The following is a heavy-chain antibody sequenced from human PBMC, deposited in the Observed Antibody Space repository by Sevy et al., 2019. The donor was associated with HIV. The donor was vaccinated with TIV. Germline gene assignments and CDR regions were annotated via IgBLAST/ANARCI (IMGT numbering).Heavy chain of an antibody. D-gene: IGHD3-10*01. CDR2: INYNGIT. CDR1: GASISSSGYY. CDR3: AGPILTYNNGWSYYDY. Sequence: SETLSLTCTVSGASISSSGYYWGWIRQPPGKGLEWIATINYNGITFYNPSLKSRITISADTSRNQVSLDLKSVTAAETAIYYCAGPILTYNNGWSYYDYWGQGTVVTVSS. V-gene: IGHV4-39*01. J-gene: IGHJ4*02.